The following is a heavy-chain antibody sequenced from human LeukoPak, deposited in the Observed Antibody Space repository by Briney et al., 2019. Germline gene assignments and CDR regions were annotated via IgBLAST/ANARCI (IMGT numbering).Heavy chain of an antibody. CDR1: GGSISSYY. D-gene: IGHD3-22*01. CDR2: IYYSGST. J-gene: IGHJ4*02. Sequence: SETLSLTCTVSGGSISSYYWSWIRQPPGKGLEWIGYIYYSGSTNYNPSLKSRVTISVDTSKNQFSLKLSSVTAADTAVYYCARSQHCYDSSGYSYYFDYWGQGTLVTVSS. V-gene: IGHV4-59*01. CDR3: ARSQHCYDSSGYSYYFDY.